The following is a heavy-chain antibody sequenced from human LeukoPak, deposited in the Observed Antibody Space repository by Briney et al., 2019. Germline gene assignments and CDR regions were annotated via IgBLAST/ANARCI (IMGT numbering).Heavy chain of an antibody. Sequence: SETLSLTCTGTVGTLIKSTFYEGGIRQPPGKGLEWIGSIYYSGSTSYNPSLQSRVTISVDPSKTQFSLNLASVTAADTAVYYCARNASDSGTSYFDYWGQGTLVTVSS. CDR2: IYYSGST. CDR3: ARNASDSGTSYFDY. J-gene: IGHJ4*02. V-gene: IGHV4-39*01. D-gene: IGHD1-26*01. CDR1: VGTLIKSTFY.